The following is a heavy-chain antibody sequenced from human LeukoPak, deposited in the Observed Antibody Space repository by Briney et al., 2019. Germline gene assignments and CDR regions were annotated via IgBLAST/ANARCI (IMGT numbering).Heavy chain of an antibody. CDR2: ISWNSGSI. Sequence: GGSLRLSCAASGFTFDDYAMHWVRQAPGKGLEWVSGISWNSGSIGYADSVKGRFTISRDNAKNTLYLQMNSLRAEDTAVYYGSYDTTGPEDYWGQGTLVTVSS. J-gene: IGHJ4*02. V-gene: IGHV3-9*01. CDR3: SYDTTGPEDY. CDR1: GFTFDDYA. D-gene: IGHD2-8*02.